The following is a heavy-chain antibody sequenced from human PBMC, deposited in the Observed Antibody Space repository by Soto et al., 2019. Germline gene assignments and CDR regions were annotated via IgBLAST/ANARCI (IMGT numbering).Heavy chain of an antibody. J-gene: IGHJ4*02. CDR1: GYTFTSYG. CDR2: ISPYIDKS. V-gene: IGHV1-18*01. D-gene: IGHD5-12*01. CDR3: VRVVAIPGYPDN. Sequence: ASVKVSCKASGYTFTSYGISWVRQAPGQGLEWMGWISPYIDKSNYAQKFQGRVTITADKSTSTAYMELSSLRSDDTAVYYCVRVVAIPGYPDNWGQGTLVTVSS.